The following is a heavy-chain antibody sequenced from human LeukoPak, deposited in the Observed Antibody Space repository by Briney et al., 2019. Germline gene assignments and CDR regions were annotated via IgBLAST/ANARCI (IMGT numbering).Heavy chain of an antibody. V-gene: IGHV3-7*01. CDR3: ARDPAYGALDY. CDR1: GFTFSGSW. J-gene: IGHJ4*02. CDR2: ISPDGNLK. D-gene: IGHD4-17*01. Sequence: PGGSLRLSCVASGFTFSGSWMTWVRQAPGRGLQWLGYISPDGNLKSYVDSVKGRFTISRDNARNSVYLQISSQRVEDTSVYYCARDPAYGALDYWGQGTLVAVSS.